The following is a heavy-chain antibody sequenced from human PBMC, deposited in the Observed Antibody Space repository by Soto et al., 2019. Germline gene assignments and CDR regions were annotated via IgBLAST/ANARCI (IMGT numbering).Heavy chain of an antibody. CDR2: INPSGGST. D-gene: IGHD3-22*01. J-gene: IGHJ4*02. CDR1: GYTFTSYY. CDR3: ARERPTPYYYDGSGYPNQDY. V-gene: IGHV1-46*01. Sequence: QVQLVQSGAEVKKPGASVKVSCKASGYTFTSYYMHWVRQAPGQGLEWMGIINPSGGSTSYAQKFQGRVTMTSDTSTSTVYMELSSLRSEDTAVYYCARERPTPYYYDGSGYPNQDYWGQGTLVTVSS.